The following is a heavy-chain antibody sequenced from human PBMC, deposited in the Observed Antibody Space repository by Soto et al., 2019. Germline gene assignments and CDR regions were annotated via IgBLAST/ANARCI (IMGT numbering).Heavy chain of an antibody. CDR2: ISAYNGNT. V-gene: IGHV1-18*01. J-gene: IGHJ4*02. CDR3: ARGRLRFLEWLLYPPFDY. CDR1: GYTFTSYG. Sequence: ASVKVSCKASGYTFTSYGISWVRQAPGQGLEWMGWISAYNGNTNYAQKLQGRVTMTTDTSTSTAYMELRSLRSDDTAVYYCARGRLRFLEWLLYPPFDYWGQGTLVTVS. D-gene: IGHD3-3*01.